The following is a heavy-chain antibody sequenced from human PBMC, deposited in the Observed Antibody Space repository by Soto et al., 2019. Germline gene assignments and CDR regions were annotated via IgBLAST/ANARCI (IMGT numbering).Heavy chain of an antibody. CDR3: ARLRGGYGYGYYYYGMDV. CDR1: GGSFSGYY. V-gene: IGHV4-34*01. J-gene: IGHJ6*02. Sequence: SETLSLTCAVYGGSFSGYYWSWIRQPPGKGLEWIGEINHSGSTNYNPSLKSRVTISVDTSKNQFSLKLSSVTAADTAVYYCARLRGGYGYGYYYYGMDVWGQGTTVTVSS. D-gene: IGHD5-18*01. CDR2: INHSGST.